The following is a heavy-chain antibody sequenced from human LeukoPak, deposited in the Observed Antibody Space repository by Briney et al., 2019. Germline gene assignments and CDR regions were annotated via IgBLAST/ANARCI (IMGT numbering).Heavy chain of an antibody. Sequence: GGSLRLSCAAPGFTFSSYEMNWVRQAPGKGLEWVSYISSSGSTIYYADSVKGRFTISRDNAKNSLYLQMNSLRAEDTAVYYCARSSSSSWYLDYWGQGTLVTVSS. J-gene: IGHJ4*02. CDR2: ISSSGSTI. CDR3: ARSSSSSWYLDY. D-gene: IGHD6-13*01. V-gene: IGHV3-48*03. CDR1: GFTFSSYE.